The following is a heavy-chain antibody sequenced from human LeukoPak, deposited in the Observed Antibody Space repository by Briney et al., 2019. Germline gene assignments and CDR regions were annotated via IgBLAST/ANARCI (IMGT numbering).Heavy chain of an antibody. Sequence: ASVKVSCKASGYTFTSYYMHWVRQAPGQGLEWMGIINPSGGSTSYAQKFQGRVTMTRGMSTSTVYMELSSLRSEDTAVYYCAKDVPNDNWFDPWGQGTLVTVSS. V-gene: IGHV1-46*01. CDR2: INPSGGST. CDR3: AKDVPNDNWFDP. J-gene: IGHJ5*02. D-gene: IGHD3-10*02. CDR1: GYTFTSYY.